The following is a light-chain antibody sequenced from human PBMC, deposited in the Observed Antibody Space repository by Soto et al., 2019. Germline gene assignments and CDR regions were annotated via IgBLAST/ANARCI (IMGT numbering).Light chain of an antibody. CDR2: AAS. J-gene: IGKJ5*01. CDR1: QSISSY. CDR3: QQSYSTWLT. Sequence: DIQMTQSPSSLSASVGDRVTITCRASQSISSYLNWYQQKPGKAPKLLIYAASSLQSGVPSRFSGSGSGTDFTLTISSLQPEDFATYYCQQSYSTWLTFGLGTRLEIK. V-gene: IGKV1-39*01.